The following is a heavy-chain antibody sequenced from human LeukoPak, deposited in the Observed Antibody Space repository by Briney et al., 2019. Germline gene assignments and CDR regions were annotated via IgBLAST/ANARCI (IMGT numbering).Heavy chain of an antibody. V-gene: IGHV1-69*05. D-gene: IGHD3-3*01. Sequence: GASVKVSCKASGGTFSSYAISWVRQAPGQGLEWMGGIIPIFGTANYAQKFQGRVTITMDESTSTAYMELSSLRSEDTAVYYCARDQMTEFSIDFWSGYIPDAFDIWGQGTMVTVSS. CDR3: ARDQMTEFSIDFWSGYIPDAFDI. CDR2: IIPIFGTA. J-gene: IGHJ3*02. CDR1: GGTFSSYA.